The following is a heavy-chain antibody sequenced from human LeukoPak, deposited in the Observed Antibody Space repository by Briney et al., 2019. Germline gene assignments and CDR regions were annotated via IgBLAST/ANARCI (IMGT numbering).Heavy chain of an antibody. J-gene: IGHJ4*02. CDR2: IKQDGSEK. Sequence: GGSLRLSCAASGFTFSRYWMTWVRQAPGKGLEWVANIKQDGSEKYYVDSVKGRFTISRDNAKNSLSLQMNSLRAEDTAVYYCARGGWNKFDYWGQGTLVTVSS. D-gene: IGHD3-22*01. V-gene: IGHV3-7*03. CDR1: GFTFSRYW. CDR3: ARGGWNKFDY.